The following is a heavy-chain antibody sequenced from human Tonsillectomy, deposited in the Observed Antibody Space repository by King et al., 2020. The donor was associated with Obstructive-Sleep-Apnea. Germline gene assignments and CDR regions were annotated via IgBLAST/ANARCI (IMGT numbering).Heavy chain of an antibody. CDR1: GGSISSYY. J-gene: IGHJ5*02. V-gene: IGHV4-59*01. CDR2: IDYSVIT. CDR3: ARDLGAGFDP. Sequence: VQLQESGPGLVKPSETLSLTCTVSGGSISSYYWSWIRQPPGKGLEWIGDIDYSVITNYNTPRKRRVTISVDTSKNQSSLKLTSVTAADTAVYYCARDLGAGFDPWGQGTLVTVSS. D-gene: IGHD3-16*01.